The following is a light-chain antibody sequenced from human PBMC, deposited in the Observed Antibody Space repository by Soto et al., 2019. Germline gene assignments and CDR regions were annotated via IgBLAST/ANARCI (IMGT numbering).Light chain of an antibody. CDR2: DAS. J-gene: IGKJ1*01. V-gene: IGKV3D-15*01. CDR1: QSVSSN. Sequence: EIVMTQSPATLSVSPGERATLSCRASQSVSSNLAWYQQKPGQAPRLLIYDASNRATGIPARFSGSGSGTDFTLTISSLQPDDFATYYCQQYNSYSWTFGQGTKVDI. CDR3: QQYNSYSWT.